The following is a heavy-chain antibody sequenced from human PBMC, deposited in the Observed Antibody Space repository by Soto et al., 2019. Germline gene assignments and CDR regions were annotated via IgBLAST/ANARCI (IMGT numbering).Heavy chain of an antibody. CDR2: IYYSGST. J-gene: IGHJ6*03. V-gene: IGHV4-39*01. CDR1: GGSISSSSYY. CDR3: ARLNYDFWSGYNYYYYYMDV. D-gene: IGHD3-3*01. Sequence: SETLSLTCTVSGGSISSSSYYWGWIRQPPGKGLEWIGSIYYSGSTYYNPSLKSRVTISVDTSKNQFSLKLSSVTAADTAVYYCARLNYDFWSGYNYYYYYMDVWGKGTTVTVSS.